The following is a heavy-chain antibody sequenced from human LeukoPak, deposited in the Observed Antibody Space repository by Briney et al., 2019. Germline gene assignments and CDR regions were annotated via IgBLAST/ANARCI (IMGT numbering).Heavy chain of an antibody. CDR2: ISSSSSYT. CDR1: GFTFSDYY. J-gene: IGHJ3*02. D-gene: IGHD3-9*01. CDR3: ARDTYYDILTDSEDAFDI. Sequence: PGGSLRLSCAASGFTFSDYYMSWIRQAPGKGLEWVSYISSSSSYTNYADSVKGRFTISRDNAKNSLYLQMNSLRAEDTAVYYCARDTYYDILTDSEDAFDIWGQGTMVTVSS. V-gene: IGHV3-11*06.